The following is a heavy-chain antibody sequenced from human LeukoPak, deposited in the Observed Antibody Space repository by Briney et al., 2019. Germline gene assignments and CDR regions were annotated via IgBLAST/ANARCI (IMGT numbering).Heavy chain of an antibody. CDR2: IYYSGNA. J-gene: IGHJ4*02. CDR1: GVSISSSNSY. V-gene: IGHV4-39*01. Sequence: PSETLSLTCTVSGVSISSSNSYWGWIRQPPGKGLEWIGSIYYSGNAYYNASLKSQVSISIDTSKNQFSLRLTSVTAADTAVYYCARQTGSGLFILPGGQGTLVTVSS. CDR3: ARQTGSGLFILP. D-gene: IGHD3/OR15-3a*01.